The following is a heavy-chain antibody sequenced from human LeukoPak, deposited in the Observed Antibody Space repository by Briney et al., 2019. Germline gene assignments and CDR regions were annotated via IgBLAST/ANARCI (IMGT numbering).Heavy chain of an antibody. J-gene: IGHJ5*02. D-gene: IGHD7-27*01. CDR3: ANVRGNWGLGS. Sequence: PSETLSLTCAVYGGSFSGYYWSWIRQPPGKGLEWIGEINHSGNTNYNPSLKSRVTISVDTSKNQFSLKLSSVTAADTAVYYCANVRGNWGLGSWGQGTLVTVSS. V-gene: IGHV4-34*01. CDR2: INHSGNT. CDR1: GGSFSGYY.